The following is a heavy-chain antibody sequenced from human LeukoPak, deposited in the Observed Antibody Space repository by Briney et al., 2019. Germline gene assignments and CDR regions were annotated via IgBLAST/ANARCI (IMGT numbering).Heavy chain of an antibody. CDR1: GFTVSSNY. J-gene: IGHJ6*02. Sequence: GGSLRLSCAASGFTVSSNYMSWVRQAPGKGLEWVSVIYSGGSTYYADSVKGRFTISRDNSKNTLYLQMNSLRAEDTAVYYCARDKGSHGALYGMDVWGQGTTVTVSS. D-gene: IGHD3-10*01. CDR2: IYSGGST. V-gene: IGHV3-53*01. CDR3: ARDKGSHGALYGMDV.